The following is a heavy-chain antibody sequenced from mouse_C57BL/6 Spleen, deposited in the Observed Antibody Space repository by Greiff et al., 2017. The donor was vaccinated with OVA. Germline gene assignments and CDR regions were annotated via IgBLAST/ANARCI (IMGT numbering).Heavy chain of an antibody. CDR1: GYTFTSYW. Sequence: VQLKESGAELAKPGASVKLSCKASGYTFTSYWMHWVKQRPGQGLEWIGYINPSSGYTKYNQKFKDKATLTADKSSSTAYMQLSSLTYEDSAVYYCARYYYSNYWYFDVWGTGTTVTVSS. CDR2: INPSSGYT. V-gene: IGHV1-7*01. D-gene: IGHD2-5*01. CDR3: ARYYYSNYWYFDV. J-gene: IGHJ1*03.